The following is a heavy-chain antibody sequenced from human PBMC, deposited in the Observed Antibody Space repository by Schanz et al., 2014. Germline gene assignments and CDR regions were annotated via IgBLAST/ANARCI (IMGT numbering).Heavy chain of an antibody. V-gene: IGHV3-23*04. CDR1: GFTLSNSD. CDR2: ISSSSSYI. J-gene: IGHJ4*02. D-gene: IGHD3-22*01. CDR3: AKDPSHGDYDYYFDY. Sequence: EVQLVESGGGLVQPGGSLRLSCAASGFTLSNSDMHWVRQGTGKGLEWVSSISSSSSYIYYADSVKGRFTISRDNSKNTLYLQMNSLRAGDTAVYYCAKDPSHGDYDYYFDYWGQGTLVTVSS.